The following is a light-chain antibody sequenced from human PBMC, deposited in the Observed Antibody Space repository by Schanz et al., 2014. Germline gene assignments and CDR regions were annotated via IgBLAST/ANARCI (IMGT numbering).Light chain of an antibody. V-gene: IGKV3-20*01. Sequence: IVLTQSPGTLSLSPGKRATLSCRASQSVNSNSLAWFQQKPGQGPRLLIYSASRRATGIPERFSGSGSGTDFTLTISRLEPEDFAVYYCQQYGSSPITFGQGTRLEIK. J-gene: IGKJ5*01. CDR1: QSVNSNS. CDR2: SAS. CDR3: QQYGSSPIT.